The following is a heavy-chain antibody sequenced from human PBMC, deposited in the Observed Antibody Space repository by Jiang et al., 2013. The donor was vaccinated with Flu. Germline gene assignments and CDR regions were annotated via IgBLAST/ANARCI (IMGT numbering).Heavy chain of an antibody. J-gene: IGHJ4*02. D-gene: IGHD3-3*01. CDR3: AGGFLEWILFDY. CDR1: GASISSGDYY. Sequence: PGLVKPSQTLSLTCTVSGASISSGDYYWNWIRQPPGKGLEWVGYIYYSGTTYYNPSLKSRVTLSADTSRNQLSLNLTSVTAADTAVYYCAGGFLEWILFDYWSQGALVSVSS. CDR2: IYYSGTT. V-gene: IGHV4-30-4*01.